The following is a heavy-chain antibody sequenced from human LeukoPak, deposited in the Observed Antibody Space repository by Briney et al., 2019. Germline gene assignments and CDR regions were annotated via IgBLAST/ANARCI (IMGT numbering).Heavy chain of an antibody. V-gene: IGHV3-7*01. CDR2: IKRDGSET. Sequence: GGSLRLSCAASGFTFSSYWMSWVRQAPGKGLEWVANIKRDGSETYYVDSVKGRFTISRDNAKNSLYLQMNSLRVEDTAVYYCASDHRVAGYWGQGTLVTVSS. CDR1: GFTFSSYW. CDR3: ASDHRVAGY. J-gene: IGHJ4*02. D-gene: IGHD6-19*01.